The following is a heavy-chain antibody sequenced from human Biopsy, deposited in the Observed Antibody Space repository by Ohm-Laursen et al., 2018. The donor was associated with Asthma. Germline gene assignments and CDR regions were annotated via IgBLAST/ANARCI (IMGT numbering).Heavy chain of an antibody. J-gene: IGHJ5*02. CDR1: GGSIRSHD. CDR3: ARLADCSGGACYSYGWFDP. V-gene: IGHV4-59*11. D-gene: IGHD2-15*01. Sequence: GTLSLTCSVSGGSIRSHDWTWIRLPPGKGLEYIGDVSHTGSTNYNPSLKSRVTMSLDTSKNQFSLRLTSVTPADTAVYYCARLADCSGGACYSYGWFDPWGQGTRVTVSS. CDR2: VSHTGST.